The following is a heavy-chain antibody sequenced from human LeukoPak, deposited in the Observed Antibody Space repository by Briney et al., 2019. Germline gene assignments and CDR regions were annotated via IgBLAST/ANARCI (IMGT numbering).Heavy chain of an antibody. Sequence: GGSLRLSCAASGFTFSSYSMNWVRQALGKGLEWVSAISGDSRYIYYADSVRGRFTISRDNAENSLYLQMHSLRVEDTAVYYCARAPTVLVGYCSSSSCQADYWGQGTLVTVSS. CDR1: GFTFSSYS. J-gene: IGHJ4*02. D-gene: IGHD2-2*01. V-gene: IGHV3-21*01. CDR3: ARAPTVLVGYCSSSSCQADY. CDR2: ISGDSRYI.